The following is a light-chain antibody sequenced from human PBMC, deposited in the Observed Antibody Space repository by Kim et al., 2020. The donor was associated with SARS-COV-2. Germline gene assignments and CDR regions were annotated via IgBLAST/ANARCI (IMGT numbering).Light chain of an antibody. CDR1: SSNIGSSD. Sequence: GQRVTICCCGSSSNIGSSDVYWYQQLPGAAPKLLIYRNNQRPSGGPDRCSGSKSGTSASLAISGLRSEDEADYYCAAWDDSLSGRVFGGGTQLTVL. V-gene: IGLV1-47*01. J-gene: IGLJ3*02. CDR3: AAWDDSLSGRV. CDR2: RNN.